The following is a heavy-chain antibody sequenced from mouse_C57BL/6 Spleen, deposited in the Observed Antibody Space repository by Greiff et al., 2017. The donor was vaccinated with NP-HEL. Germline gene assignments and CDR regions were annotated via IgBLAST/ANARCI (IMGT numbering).Heavy chain of an antibody. D-gene: IGHD1-1*01. CDR2: IDPANGNT. V-gene: IGHV14-3*01. J-gene: IGHJ2*01. CDR1: GFNIKNTY. CDR3: ARGGGLLRRDFDY. Sequence: EVKLQESVAELVRPGASVKLSCTASGFNIKNTYMHWVKQRPEQGLEWIGRIDPANGNTKYAPKFQGKATITADTSSNTAYLQLSSLTSEDTAIYYCARGGGLLRRDFDYWGQGTTLTVSS.